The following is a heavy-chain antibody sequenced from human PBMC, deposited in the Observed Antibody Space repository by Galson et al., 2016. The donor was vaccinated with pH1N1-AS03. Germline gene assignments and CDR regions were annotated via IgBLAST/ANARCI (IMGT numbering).Heavy chain of an antibody. Sequence: SVKVSCKAPGYTFTNYAVHWVRQAPGQRLEWMGWINADNTDTKYSQKFQDRVTITRDTFATTAYMELSSLRSEDTAVYYCARTNYYHSSGDYWGQGTLVTVSS. CDR2: INADNTDT. CDR3: ARTNYYHSSGDY. D-gene: IGHD3-22*01. J-gene: IGHJ4*02. CDR1: GYTFTNYA. V-gene: IGHV1-3*01.